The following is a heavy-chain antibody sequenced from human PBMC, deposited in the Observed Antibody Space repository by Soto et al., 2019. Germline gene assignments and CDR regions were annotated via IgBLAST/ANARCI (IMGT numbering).Heavy chain of an antibody. CDR3: ARGVVINRLRYFDY. D-gene: IGHD3-22*01. CDR1: GFTFSSYS. V-gene: IGHV3-48*01. CDR2: ISSSSSTI. J-gene: IGHJ4*02. Sequence: EVQLVDSGGGLVQPGGSLRLSCAASGFTFSSYSMNWVRQAPGKGLEWVSYISSSSSTIYYADFVKGRFTITRDNAKNSLYLHLNSPRAEDTSVYYCARGVVINRLRYFDYWCQGTLVTVSS.